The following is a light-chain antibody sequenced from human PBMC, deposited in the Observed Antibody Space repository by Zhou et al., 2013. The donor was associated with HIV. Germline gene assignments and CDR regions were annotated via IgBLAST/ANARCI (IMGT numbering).Light chain of an antibody. CDR3: QQSYSTPWT. CDR2: AAS. V-gene: IGKV1-39*01. J-gene: IGKJ1*01. CDR1: QSISSY. Sequence: DIQMTQSPSSLSASVGDRVTITCRASQSISSYLNWYQQKPGKAPKLLIYAASSLQSGVPSRFSGSGSGTDFTLTIGSLQPDDFATYYCQQSYSTPWTFGQGTKV.